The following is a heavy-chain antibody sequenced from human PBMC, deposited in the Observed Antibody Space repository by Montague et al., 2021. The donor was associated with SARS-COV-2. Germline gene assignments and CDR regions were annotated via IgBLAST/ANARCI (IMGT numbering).Heavy chain of an antibody. V-gene: IGHV4-39*01. J-gene: IGHJ5*02. CDR1: GDSTSCPNCY. D-gene: IGHD4-17*01. CDR2: IYNSGTT. CDR3: ARHRNYGDHSLDNWFHP. Sequence: SETLSLTCTVSGDSTSCPNCYWGWIRRAPGKGLDWIGTIYNSGTTYYNPSLKSRLTISIDTSKNQSSLKLTSVTAADTAVYYCARHRNYGDHSLDNWFHPWGQGTLVTVSS.